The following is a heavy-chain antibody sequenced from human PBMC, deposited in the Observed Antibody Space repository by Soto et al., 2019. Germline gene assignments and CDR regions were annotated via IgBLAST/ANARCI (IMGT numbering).Heavy chain of an antibody. D-gene: IGHD1-1*01. CDR3: ARGRDAYKGGRD. CDR2: IHPSGST. Sequence: QVQLQQWGAGLLKPSKTLSLTCAIYGESFSGYYCSWARQSPGKGLEWIGEIHPSGSTNYNPSLKGRVTISLDTSKNQFSLTLNSVTAADTAVYFCARGRDAYKGGRDWGQGTLVTVSS. CDR1: GESFSGYY. J-gene: IGHJ4*02. V-gene: IGHV4-34*01.